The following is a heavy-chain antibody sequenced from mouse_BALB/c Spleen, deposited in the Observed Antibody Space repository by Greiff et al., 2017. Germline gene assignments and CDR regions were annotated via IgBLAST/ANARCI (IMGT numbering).Heavy chain of an antibody. Sequence: QVQLQQSGAELAKPGASVKMSCKASGYTFTSYWMHWVKQRPGQGLEWIGYINPSTGYTEYNQKFKDKATLTADKSSSTAYMQLISLTSEDSAVYYCARYGSSYFDYWGQGTTLTVSS. D-gene: IGHD1-1*01. CDR2: INPSTGYT. CDR3: ARYGSSYFDY. J-gene: IGHJ2*01. CDR1: GYTFTSYW. V-gene: IGHV1-7*01.